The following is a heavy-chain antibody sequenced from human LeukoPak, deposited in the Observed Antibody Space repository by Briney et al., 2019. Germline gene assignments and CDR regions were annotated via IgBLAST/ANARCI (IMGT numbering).Heavy chain of an antibody. D-gene: IGHD3-16*02. CDR1: GFTFSSYG. V-gene: IGHV3-30*02. CDR3: ARVGAYVWGSYRPGDY. Sequence: GGSLRLSCAASGFTFSSYGMHWVRQAPGKGLEWVAFIRYDGSNKYYADSVKGRFTISRDNSKNTLYLQMNSLRAEDTAVYYCARVGAYVWGSYRPGDYWGQGTLVTVSS. J-gene: IGHJ4*02. CDR2: IRYDGSNK.